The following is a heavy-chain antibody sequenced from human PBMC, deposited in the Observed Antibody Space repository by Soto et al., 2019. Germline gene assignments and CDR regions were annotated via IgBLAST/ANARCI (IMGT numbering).Heavy chain of an antibody. CDR2: IIPILGIT. CDR3: AITLTIVDF. J-gene: IGHJ4*02. Sequence: QVQLVQSGAEVKKPGSSVKVSCKASGDTFSSYTINWVRQAPGQGLEWMGRIIPILGITNYAQKFQGRVTITADKSTTTAYMELSSLRSEDTAVYYCAITLTIVDFVGQGALVTVSS. D-gene: IGHD3-10*01. V-gene: IGHV1-69*02. CDR1: GDTFSSYT.